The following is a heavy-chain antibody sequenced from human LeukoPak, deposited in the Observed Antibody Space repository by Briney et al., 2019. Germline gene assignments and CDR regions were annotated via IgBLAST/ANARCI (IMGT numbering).Heavy chain of an antibody. CDR3: ARQFYDFWSGYYPDY. J-gene: IGHJ4*02. CDR2: IKRDGSEK. V-gene: IGHV3-7*01. D-gene: IGHD3-3*01. Sequence: GGSLRLSCAASGFTFSSYWMSWVRQAPGKGLEWVADIKRDGSEKYYVDSVKGRFTISRDNAKNSLYLQMNSLRAEDTAVYYCARQFYDFWSGYYPDYWGQGTLVTVSS. CDR1: GFTFSSYW.